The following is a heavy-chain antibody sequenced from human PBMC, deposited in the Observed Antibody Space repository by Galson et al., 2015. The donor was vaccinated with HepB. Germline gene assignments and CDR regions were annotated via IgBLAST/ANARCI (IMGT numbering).Heavy chain of an antibody. J-gene: IGHJ4*02. CDR1: GGSISSYY. CDR2: IYYSGST. V-gene: IGHV4-59*01. Sequence: ETLSLTCTVSGGSISSYYWSWIRQPPGKGLEWIGYIYYSGSTNYNPSLKSRVTISVDTSKNQFSLKLSSVTAADTAVYYCARVLEPPISAAAGTSYFDYWGQGTLVTVSS. D-gene: IGHD6-13*01. CDR3: ARVLEPPISAAAGTSYFDY.